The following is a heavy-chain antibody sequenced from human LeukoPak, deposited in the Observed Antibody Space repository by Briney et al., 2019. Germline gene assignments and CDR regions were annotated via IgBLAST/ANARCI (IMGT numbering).Heavy chain of an antibody. CDR2: ISRGRTYT. V-gene: IGHV3-11*03. CDR3: ASIRGGYYFDY. J-gene: IGHJ4*02. D-gene: IGHD3-16*01. CDR1: GFTFSDYY. Sequence: GGSLRLSCAASGFTFSDYYMSWIRQAPGKGLEWVSYISRGRTYTNYADSVKGRFTISRDNAKNSLYLQMNSLRAEDTAVYYCASIRGGYYFDYWGQGTLVTVSS.